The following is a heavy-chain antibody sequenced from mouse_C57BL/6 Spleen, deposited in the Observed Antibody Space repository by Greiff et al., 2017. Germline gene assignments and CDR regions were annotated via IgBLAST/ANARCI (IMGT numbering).Heavy chain of an antibody. CDR1: GYAFSSSW. D-gene: IGHD1-1*01. Sequence: QVQLKESGPELVKPGASVKISCKASGYAFSSSWMNWVKQRPGKGLEWIGRIYPGDGDTNYNGKFKGKATLTVDKSSSTAYMQLSSLTSEDSAVYYCARWDYYGSSYWYFDVWGTGTTVTVSS. CDR3: ARWDYYGSSYWYFDV. V-gene: IGHV1-82*01. CDR2: IYPGDGDT. J-gene: IGHJ1*03.